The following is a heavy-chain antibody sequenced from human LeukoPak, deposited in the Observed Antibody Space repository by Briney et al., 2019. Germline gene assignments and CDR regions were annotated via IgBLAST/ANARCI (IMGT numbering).Heavy chain of an antibody. CDR2: IDPSDSYT. Sequence: GESLKISCQASGYIFTHYWIAWVRQMPGKGLEWMGRIDPSDSYTMYSPSFQGHVTISADKSISTAYLQWSSLKASDSAMYYCARVLGYSYGWNYWGQGTLVTVSS. J-gene: IGHJ4*02. CDR3: ARVLGYSYGWNY. D-gene: IGHD5-18*01. CDR1: GYIFTHYW. V-gene: IGHV5-10-1*01.